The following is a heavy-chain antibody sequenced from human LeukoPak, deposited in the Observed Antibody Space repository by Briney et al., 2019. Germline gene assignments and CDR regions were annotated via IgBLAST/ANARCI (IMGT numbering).Heavy chain of an antibody. J-gene: IGHJ4*02. Sequence: GGSLGLSCAASGFTFSSYNINWVRQAPGKGLEWVSSISSSGSYIYYADSVKGRFTISRDNAKNSVYLQLNSLRAEDTAVYYCAREAPGSYYSPLDYWGQGTLVTVSS. CDR1: GFTFSSYN. V-gene: IGHV3-21*06. CDR2: ISSSGSYI. CDR3: AREAPGSYYSPLDY. D-gene: IGHD3-10*01.